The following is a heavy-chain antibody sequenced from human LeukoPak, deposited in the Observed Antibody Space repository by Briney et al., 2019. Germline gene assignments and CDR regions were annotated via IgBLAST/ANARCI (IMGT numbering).Heavy chain of an antibody. Sequence: GGSLRLSCAASGFTFSSYAMHWVRQAPGKGLEWVAVISYDGGNKYYADSVKGRFTISRDNSKNTLYLQMNSLRAEDTAVYYCARARRIVGATSWFDPWGQGTLVTVSS. D-gene: IGHD1-26*01. CDR3: ARARRIVGATSWFDP. V-gene: IGHV3-30-3*01. CDR2: ISYDGGNK. J-gene: IGHJ5*02. CDR1: GFTFSSYA.